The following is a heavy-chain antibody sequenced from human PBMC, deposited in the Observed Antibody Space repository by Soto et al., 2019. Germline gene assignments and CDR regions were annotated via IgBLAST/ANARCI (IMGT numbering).Heavy chain of an antibody. V-gene: IGHV1-69*08. J-gene: IGHJ4*02. CDR2: IIPILGIA. CDR3: ARDDELLRFDY. CDR1: GGTFSSYT. D-gene: IGHD1-26*01. Sequence: QVQLVQSGAEVKKPGSSVKVSCKASGGTFSSYTISWVRQAPGQGLEWMGRIIPILGIANYAQKFQGRVTITADKSTSTGYMELSSLRAEDTAVYYCARDDELLRFDYWGQGTLVTVSS.